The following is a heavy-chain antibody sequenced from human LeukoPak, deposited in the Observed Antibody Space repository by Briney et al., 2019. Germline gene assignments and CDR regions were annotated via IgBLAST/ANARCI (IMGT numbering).Heavy chain of an antibody. J-gene: IGHJ6*02. CDR1: GGSISSYY. CDR2: IHTSGST. D-gene: IGHD6-19*01. V-gene: IGHV4-4*07. CDR3: ARGTLGVAGTVYYYYGMDV. Sequence: SETLSLTCTVSGGSISSYYWSWIRQPAGKGLEWIGRIHTSGSTNYNPSLKSRVTMSEDTSKNRFSLKLSSVTAADTAVYYCARGTLGVAGTVYYYYGMDVWGQGTTVTVSS.